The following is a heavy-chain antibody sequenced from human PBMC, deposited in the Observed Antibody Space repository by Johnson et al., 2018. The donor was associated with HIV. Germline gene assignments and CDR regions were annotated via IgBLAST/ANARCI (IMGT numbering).Heavy chain of an antibody. Sequence: QVQLVESGGGFVQPGRSLRLSCTASGFTFGDYAMSWVRQAPGKGLEWVAVIWYDGSNKYYADSVKGRFTISRDNSKNTLYLQMNSLRIEDTAVYYCAKVRSSSWYDAFDIWGQGTMVTVSS. J-gene: IGHJ3*02. CDR3: AKVRSSSWYDAFDI. CDR1: GFTFGDYA. CDR2: IWYDGSNK. V-gene: IGHV3-33*06. D-gene: IGHD6-13*01.